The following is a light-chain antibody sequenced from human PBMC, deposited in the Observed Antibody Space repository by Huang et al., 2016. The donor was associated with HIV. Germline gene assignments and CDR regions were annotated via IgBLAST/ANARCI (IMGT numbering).Light chain of an antibody. Sequence: DIQMTQSPSSLSASVGDRVTITCRASQSIRSYLNWYQQKPGKAPKLLIYAASRLQSGVPSRCSGSGSWTDFTLTISSLQPEDFATYYCQQSYSTPRDTFGQGTRLEIK. CDR3: QQSYSTPRDT. V-gene: IGKV1-39*01. J-gene: IGKJ5*01. CDR2: AAS. CDR1: QSIRSY.